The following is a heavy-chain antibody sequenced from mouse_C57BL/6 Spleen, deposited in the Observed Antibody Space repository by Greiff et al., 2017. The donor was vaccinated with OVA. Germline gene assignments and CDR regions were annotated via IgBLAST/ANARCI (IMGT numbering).Heavy chain of an antibody. D-gene: IGHD1-1*01. Sequence: VQLQQSGPELVKPGASVKISCKASGYTFTDYYMNWVKQSHGKSLEWIGDINPNNGGTSYNQKFKGKATLTVDKSSSTAYMELRSLTSEDSAVYYCARNDYYGSSYLYYYAMDYWGQGTSVTVSS. V-gene: IGHV1-26*01. J-gene: IGHJ4*01. CDR2: INPNNGGT. CDR1: GYTFTDYY. CDR3: ARNDYYGSSYLYYYAMDY.